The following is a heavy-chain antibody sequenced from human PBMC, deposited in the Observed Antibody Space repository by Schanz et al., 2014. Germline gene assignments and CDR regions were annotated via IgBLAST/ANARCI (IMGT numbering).Heavy chain of an antibody. CDR1: GLTFSDYY. CDR3: AKDLISGWSGFDY. Sequence: DVQLVDSGGGLVQPGGSLRLSCAASGLTFSDYYMSWIPQAPGKGLEWVSITYSGGSTYYADSVKGRFTISRDNSKNTLYLRMNSLRAEDTAVYYCAKDLISGWSGFDYWGQGTLVTVSS. D-gene: IGHD6-19*01. J-gene: IGHJ4*02. CDR2: TYSGGST. V-gene: IGHV3-66*01.